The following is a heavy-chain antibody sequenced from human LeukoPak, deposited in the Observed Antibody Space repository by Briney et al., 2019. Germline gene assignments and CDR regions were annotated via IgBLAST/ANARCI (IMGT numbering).Heavy chain of an antibody. CDR2: IVVGSGNT. CDR3: AADPSYSSGYRYYFDY. J-gene: IGHJ4*02. CDR1: GFTFISSA. V-gene: IGHV1-58*01. Sequence: SLKVSCKPSGFTFISSAVQWVRQARGQRLEWIGWIVVGSGNTNYAQKFQERVTITRDMSTSTAYMEMSSLRSEDTAVYYCAADPSYSSGYRYYFDYWGQGTLVTVST. D-gene: IGHD3-22*01.